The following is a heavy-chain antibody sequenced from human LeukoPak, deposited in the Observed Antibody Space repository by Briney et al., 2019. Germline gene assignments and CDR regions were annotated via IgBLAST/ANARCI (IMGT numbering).Heavy chain of an antibody. CDR2: IYYSGST. CDR1: GGSISSSSYY. V-gene: IGHV4-39*01. J-gene: IGHJ6*03. Sequence: PSETLSLTCTVSGGSISSSSYYWGWIRQPPGKGLEWIGSIYYSGSTYYNPSLKSRVTISVDTSKNQFSLKLSSVTAADTAVYYCARLAYSNYGFPWYYYMDVWGKGTTVTVSS. D-gene: IGHD4-11*01. CDR3: ARLAYSNYGFPWYYYMDV.